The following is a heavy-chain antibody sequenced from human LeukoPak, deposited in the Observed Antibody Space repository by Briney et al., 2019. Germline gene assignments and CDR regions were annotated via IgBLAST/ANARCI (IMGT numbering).Heavy chain of an antibody. CDR3: ARSRSRLTMIVVPFMDY. V-gene: IGHV3-33*01. J-gene: IGHJ4*02. CDR2: IWYDGSNK. Sequence: GRSLRLSCAASGFTFSSYGMHWVRQAPGKGLEWVAVIWYDGSNKYYADSVKGRFTISRDNSKNTLYLQMNSLRAEDTAVYYCARSRSRLTMIVVPFMDYWGQGTLVTVSS. D-gene: IGHD3-22*01. CDR1: GFTFSSYG.